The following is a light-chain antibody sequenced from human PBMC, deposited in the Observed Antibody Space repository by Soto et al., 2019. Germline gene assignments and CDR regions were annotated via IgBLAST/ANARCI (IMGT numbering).Light chain of an antibody. J-gene: IGKJ1*01. CDR2: DAS. Sequence: EIVLTQSPGTLSLSPGERATLSCRASQSVSISQLAWYQQKPGQAPRLLIYDASSRATGIPDRFSGSGSGTDFTLTISGLEPEDFAVYHCHQYGSSPLTFGQGTKVEIK. CDR3: HQYGSSPLT. CDR1: QSVSISQ. V-gene: IGKV3-20*01.